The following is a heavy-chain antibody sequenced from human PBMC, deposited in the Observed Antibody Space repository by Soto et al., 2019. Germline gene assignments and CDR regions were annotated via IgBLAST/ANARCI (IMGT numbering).Heavy chain of an antibody. J-gene: IGHJ4*02. CDR2: IYSGST. V-gene: IGHV3-23*05. D-gene: IGHD6-13*01. Sequence: GGSLRLSCAASGFTFSNYAMSWVRQAPGKGLEWVSAIYSGSTYYANSVKGRFTISRDNSKNTLYLQMNSLRAEDTAIYYCAYSSTPFDYWGQGTLVTVSS. CDR1: GFTFSNYA. CDR3: AYSSTPFDY.